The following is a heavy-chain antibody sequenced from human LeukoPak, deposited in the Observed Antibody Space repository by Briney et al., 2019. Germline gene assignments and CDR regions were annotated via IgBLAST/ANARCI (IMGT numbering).Heavy chain of an antibody. CDR1: GGSISSYY. V-gene: IGHV4-59*01. J-gene: IGHJ6*03. D-gene: IGHD3-16*01. Sequence: SETLSLTCTVSGGSISSYYWSWIRQPPGEGLEWIGYIYYSGSTNYNPSLKSRVTISVHTSKNQFSLKLSSVTAADTAVYYCARETSQKGAHYMDVWGKGTTVTISS. CDR2: IYYSGST. CDR3: ARETSQKGAHYMDV.